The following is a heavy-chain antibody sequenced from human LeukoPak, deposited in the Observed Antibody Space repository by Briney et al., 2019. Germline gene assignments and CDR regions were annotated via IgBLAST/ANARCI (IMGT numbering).Heavy chain of an antibody. J-gene: IGHJ4*02. V-gene: IGHV3-21*06. CDR1: GFTLSSHR. D-gene: IGHD3-3*01. CDR2: ISSRSSFK. Sequence: GGSLRLSCAASGFTLSSHRMDWVRQAPGKGLEWVSPISSRSSFKDYADPVKGRFTISRDNAKNLLYLQMNSLRAEDTAVYFCAKDGGFWSDYSYFDYWGQGTQVTVSS. CDR3: AKDGGFWSDYSYFDY.